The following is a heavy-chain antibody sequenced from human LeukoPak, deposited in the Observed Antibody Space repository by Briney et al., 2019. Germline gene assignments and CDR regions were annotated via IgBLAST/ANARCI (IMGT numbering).Heavy chain of an antibody. V-gene: IGHV3-74*01. J-gene: IGHJ6*02. Sequence: PGGSLRLSCAASGFTFSSSWMHWVRQAPGKGLVWVSRINSDGSSTSYADSVKGRFTISRDNAKNTLYLQMNSLRAEDTAVYYCARQGNYYDSSGYNGMDVWGQGTTVTVSS. CDR3: ARQGNYYDSSGYNGMDV. D-gene: IGHD3-22*01. CDR1: GFTFSSSW. CDR2: INSDGSST.